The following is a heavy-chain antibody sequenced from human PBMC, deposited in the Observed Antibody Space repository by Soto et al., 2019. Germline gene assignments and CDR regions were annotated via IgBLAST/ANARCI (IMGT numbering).Heavy chain of an antibody. CDR2: IYHSGST. CDR1: GGSISSSNW. CDR3: VKRLRHVTIPGPWFDP. J-gene: IGHJ5*02. V-gene: IGHV4-4*02. Sequence: PSETLSLTCAVSGGSISSSNWWSWVRQPPGKGLEWIGEIYHSGSTNYNPSLKSRVTISVDKSKNQFSLKLSSVTAADTAVYYCVKRLRHVTIPGPWFDPWGQGTLVTVSS. D-gene: IGHD1-1*01.